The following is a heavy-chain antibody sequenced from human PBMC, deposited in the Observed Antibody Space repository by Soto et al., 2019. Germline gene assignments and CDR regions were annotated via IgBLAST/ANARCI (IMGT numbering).Heavy chain of an antibody. D-gene: IGHD1-26*01. CDR2: IDPRDSQT. CDR1: GYTFTTFW. CDR3: ARLFCSTDTCESWFDP. Sequence: PGESLKISCTGFGYTFTTFWISWVRQMPGKGLEWMGRIDPRDSQTNYSPSFQGHVTISVDKSISTAYLQWDSLKASDTAMYYCARLFCSTDTCESWFDPWGQGPLVTVSS. J-gene: IGHJ5*02. V-gene: IGHV5-10-1*01.